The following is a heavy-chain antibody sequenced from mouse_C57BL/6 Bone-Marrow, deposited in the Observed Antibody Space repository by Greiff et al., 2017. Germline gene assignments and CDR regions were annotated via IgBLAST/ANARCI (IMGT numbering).Heavy chain of an antibody. J-gene: IGHJ1*03. D-gene: IGHD1-1*01. CDR2: IWRGGST. V-gene: IGHV2-5*01. Sequence: VQLQESGPGLVQPSQSLSITCTVSGFSLTSYGVHWVRQSPGKGLEWLGVIWRGGSTDYNAAFMSRLSITKDNSKSQVFFKINSLQADDTAIYYCAKNWAYGSSYDWYFEVWGTGTTVTVSS. CDR3: AKNWAYGSSYDWYFEV. CDR1: GFSLTSYG.